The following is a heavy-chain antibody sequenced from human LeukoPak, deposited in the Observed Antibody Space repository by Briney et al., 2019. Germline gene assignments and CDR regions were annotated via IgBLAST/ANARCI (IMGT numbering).Heavy chain of an antibody. CDR2: IYTSGST. J-gene: IGHJ4*01. CDR1: GGPISSYY. CDR3: ARENSGSYREFDY. D-gene: IGHD1-26*01. V-gene: IGHV4-4*07. Sequence: SETLSLTCTVSGGPISSYYWSWIRQPAGKGLEWIGRIYTSGSTNYNPSLKSRVTMSVDTSRNQFSLKLSSVTAADTAVFYCARENSGSYREFDYWGHGTLVTVSS.